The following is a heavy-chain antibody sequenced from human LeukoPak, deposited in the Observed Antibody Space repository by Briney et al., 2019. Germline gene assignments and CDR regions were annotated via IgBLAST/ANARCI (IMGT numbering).Heavy chain of an antibody. J-gene: IGHJ4*02. V-gene: IGHV3-7*01. D-gene: IGHD1-26*01. CDR2: IKQGGSEK. Sequence: GGSLRLSCGASGFTFSSYAMAWVRQAQGKGLEWVANIKQGGSEKYYVDSVKGRFTISRDNAKNSLYLQMNSLRAEDTAVYYCARDPPGSYYLFDYWGQGTLVTVSS. CDR3: ARDPPGSYYLFDY. CDR1: GFTFSSYA.